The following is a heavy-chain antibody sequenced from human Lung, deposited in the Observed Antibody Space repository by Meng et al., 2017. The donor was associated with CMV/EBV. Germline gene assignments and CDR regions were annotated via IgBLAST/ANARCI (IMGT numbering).Heavy chain of an antibody. J-gene: IGHJ4*02. D-gene: IGHD6-19*01. CDR2: ISCYNGDT. V-gene: IGHV1-18*01. CDR1: GYTFTHHG. Sequence: QLRRRRSGAEGKKPGASARVSCKASGYTFTHHGISWIRQAPGQGLEWMGWISCYNGDTNYAQKFQGRVTMTTDTSTSTAYMDLRSLRSDDTAVYYCARDPSNTSGRYAYFDYWGQGTLVTVSS. CDR3: ARDPSNTSGRYAYFDY.